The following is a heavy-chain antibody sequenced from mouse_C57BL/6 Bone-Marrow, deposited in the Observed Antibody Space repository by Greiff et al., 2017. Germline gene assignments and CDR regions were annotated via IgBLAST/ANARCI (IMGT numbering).Heavy chain of an antibody. CDR1: GYTFTSYW. CDR2: IHPNSGST. CDR3: ARYYYGSRGYFDV. V-gene: IGHV1-64*01. D-gene: IGHD1-1*01. J-gene: IGHJ1*03. Sequence: QVQLQQPGAELVKPGASVKLSCKASGYTFTSYWMHWVKQRPGQGLEWIGMIHPNSGSTNYNEKFKSKATLTVDKSSSPAYMQLSSLTSEDSAVYYCARYYYGSRGYFDVWGTGTTVTVSS.